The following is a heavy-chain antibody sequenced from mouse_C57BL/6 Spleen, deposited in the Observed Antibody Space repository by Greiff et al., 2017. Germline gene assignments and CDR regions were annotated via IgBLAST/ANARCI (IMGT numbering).Heavy chain of an antibody. V-gene: IGHV1-82*01. CDR3: ARPDY. CDR1: GYAFNSSW. Sequence: VKLMESGPELVKPGASVKISCTASGYAFNSSWMNWVKQRPGKGLEWIGRIYPGDGDTNYNGKFKGKATLTEDKSSSTAYMQLSSLTSEDSAVYYCARPDYWGQGTTLTVYS. CDR2: IYPGDGDT. J-gene: IGHJ2*01.